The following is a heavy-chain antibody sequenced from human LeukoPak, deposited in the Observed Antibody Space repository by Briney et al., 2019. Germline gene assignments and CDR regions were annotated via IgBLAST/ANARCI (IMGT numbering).Heavy chain of an antibody. V-gene: IGHV3-23*01. CDR1: GFSFNNYA. D-gene: IGHD1-26*01. Sequence: GGSLRLSCAASGFSFNNYAMVWVRQTPGKGLEWVSVIGGAGGDIHYADSVKDRFSISRDNSKITLYLQMNSLRAEDTAVYYCASSGSYRFDYWGQGTLVTVSS. CDR3: ASSGSYRFDY. CDR2: IGGAGGDI. J-gene: IGHJ4*02.